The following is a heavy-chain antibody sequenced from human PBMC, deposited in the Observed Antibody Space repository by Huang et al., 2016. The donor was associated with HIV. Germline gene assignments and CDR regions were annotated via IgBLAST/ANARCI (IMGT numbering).Heavy chain of an antibody. D-gene: IGHD3-22*01. Sequence: EVQLVESGGGLVQPGGSLRLSCAASGFSISSYWMHWVRQAPGKGLVWVSSINSDGSRTSYADSVKGRFTISRDNAKNTLYLQMNRLRAEDTAVYYCARDPRIQSWLNFFDYWGQGTLVSVSS. CDR2: INSDGSRT. CDR1: GFSISSYW. CDR3: ARDPRIQSWLNFFDY. J-gene: IGHJ4*02. V-gene: IGHV3-74*01.